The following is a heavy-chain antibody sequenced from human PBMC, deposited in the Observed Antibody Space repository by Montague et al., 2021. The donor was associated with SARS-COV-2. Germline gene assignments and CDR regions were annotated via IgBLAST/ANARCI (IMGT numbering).Heavy chain of an antibody. V-gene: IGHV4-39*01. J-gene: IGHJ4*02. Sequence: SETLSLTCTVSGGSISSSSYYWGWIRQPPGKGLEWIGSIYYSGSTYYNPSLKSRVTISVDTSKNQFSLKLSSVTAADTAVYYCARKASRGITIFGVVTASYYFEYWGQGTLVTVSS. CDR1: GGSISSSSYY. D-gene: IGHD3-3*01. CDR2: IYYSGST. CDR3: ARKASRGITIFGVVTASYYFEY.